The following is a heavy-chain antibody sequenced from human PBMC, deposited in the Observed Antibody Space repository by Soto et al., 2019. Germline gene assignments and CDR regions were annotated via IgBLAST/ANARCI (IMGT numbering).Heavy chain of an antibody. Sequence: QITLKESGPTLVKPTQTLTLTCTFSGFSLSTSGVGVGWIRQPPGKALEWLALIYWDDDKRYSPSLKSRLTVTKATSKNQAVLTMTNMDPVDTATYYCAQSCGWFTGGDYWGQGTLVTVSS. D-gene: IGHD7-27*01. CDR3: AQSCGWFTGGDY. J-gene: IGHJ4*02. V-gene: IGHV2-5*02. CDR1: GFSLSTSGVG. CDR2: IYWDDDK.